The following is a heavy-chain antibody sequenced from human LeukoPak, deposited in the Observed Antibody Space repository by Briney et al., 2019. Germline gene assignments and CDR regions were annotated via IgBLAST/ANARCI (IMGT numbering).Heavy chain of an antibody. Sequence: GASVKVSCKASGGTFSSYAISWVRQARGQGLEWMGGIIPIFGTAKYAQKFQGRITITADVSTRIAYMELSSLRSEDTAVYYCASVGSGSYPFDYWGQGTLVTVSS. CDR3: ASVGSGSYPFDY. J-gene: IGHJ4*02. D-gene: IGHD3-10*01. CDR2: IIPIFGTA. CDR1: GGTFSSYA. V-gene: IGHV1-69*13.